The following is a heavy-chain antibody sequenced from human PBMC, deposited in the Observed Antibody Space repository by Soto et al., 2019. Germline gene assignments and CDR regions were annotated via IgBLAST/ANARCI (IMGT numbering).Heavy chain of an antibody. J-gene: IGHJ5*02. CDR1: GFTFSSYW. CDR3: ARVATGSYNWFDP. CDR2: INSDGSTT. V-gene: IGHV3-74*01. Sequence: EAQLVESGGGLVQPGGSLRLSCATSGFTFSSYWMHWVRQAPGKGLVWVSRINSDGSTTSYADSVKGRFTISRDNAKNTVYLQMNSLRVEDTAVYHCARVATGSYNWFDPWGQGTLVTVSS. D-gene: IGHD1-26*01.